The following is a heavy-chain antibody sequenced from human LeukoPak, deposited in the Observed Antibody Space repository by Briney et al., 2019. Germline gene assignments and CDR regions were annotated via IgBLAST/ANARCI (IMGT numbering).Heavy chain of an antibody. CDR1: GFTFSSYW. J-gene: IGHJ4*02. CDR3: AKDGRYCSSTSCSMVGYFDY. Sequence: PGGSLRLSCAASGFTFSSYWMTWVRQPPGKGLEWVTNIKQDGSEKYYVDSVKGRFTISRDNAKNSLYLQMNSLRAEDTAVYYCAKDGRYCSSTSCSMVGYFDYWGQGTLVTVSS. V-gene: IGHV3-7*03. D-gene: IGHD2-2*01. CDR2: IKQDGSEK.